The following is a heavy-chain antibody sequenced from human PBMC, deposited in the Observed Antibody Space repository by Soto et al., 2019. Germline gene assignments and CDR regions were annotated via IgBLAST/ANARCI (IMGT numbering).Heavy chain of an antibody. D-gene: IGHD6-13*01. J-gene: IGHJ4*02. CDR3: TRLGLVAAGTDY. CDR1: GFNFSGSA. Sequence: GGSLRLSCAASGFNFSGSAMHWVRQASGKGLEWVGRIRSKANNYATAYAASVKGRFTISRDDSKNTAYLQMNSLKTEDTAVYYCTRLGLVAAGTDYWGQGTLVTVSS. V-gene: IGHV3-73*01. CDR2: IRSKANNYAT.